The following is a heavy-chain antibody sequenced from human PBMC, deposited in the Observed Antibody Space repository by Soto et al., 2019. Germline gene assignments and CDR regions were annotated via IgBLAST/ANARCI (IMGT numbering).Heavy chain of an antibody. CDR2: IIPILGIA. CDR3: ARERFCSGGSCSWFDP. J-gene: IGHJ5*02. V-gene: IGHV1-69*08. Sequence: QVQLVQSGAEVKKPGSSVKVSCKASGGTFSSYTISWVRQAPGQGLEWMGRIIPILGIANYAQTFQGRVTITPDKSTSTAYMELSSRRSEDTAVYYGARERFCSGGSCSWFDPWGQGTLVTVSS. D-gene: IGHD2-15*01. CDR1: GGTFSSYT.